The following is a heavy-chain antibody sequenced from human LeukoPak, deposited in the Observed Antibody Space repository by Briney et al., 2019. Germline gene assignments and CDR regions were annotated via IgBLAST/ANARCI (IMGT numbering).Heavy chain of an antibody. CDR3: ARLRDYYDSSGYFDY. CDR1: GSSFTSYW. J-gene: IGHJ4*02. V-gene: IGHV5-51*01. D-gene: IGHD3-22*01. CDR2: IYPGDSDT. Sequence: GASLQISCKGSGSSFTSYWIGWVRQLPGKGLEWMGIIYPGDSDTRYSPSFQGQVTISDDKYISTAYQQWRGLKASDTAMYYCARLRDYYDSSGYFDYWGQGTLVTVSS.